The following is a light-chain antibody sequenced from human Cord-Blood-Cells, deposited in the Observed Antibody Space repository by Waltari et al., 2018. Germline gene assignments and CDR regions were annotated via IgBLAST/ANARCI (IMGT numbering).Light chain of an antibody. CDR2: DAA. CDR1: RSVSSY. J-gene: IGKJ5*01. Sequence: VMPQSPANLSFSPGAGSTLSCRASRSVSSYLAWYQQKPSQAPRLLICDAANSATGIPDRFSVSGSGTDVTLTISSLEPEDFAVYYCQHRSNWPPPFSQGTRLVIK. CDR3: QHRSNWPPP. V-gene: IGKV3-11*01.